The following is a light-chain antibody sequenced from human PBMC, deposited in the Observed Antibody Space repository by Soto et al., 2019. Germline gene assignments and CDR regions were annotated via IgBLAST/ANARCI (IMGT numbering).Light chain of an antibody. CDR3: QSSDSSLSGVV. J-gene: IGLJ2*01. CDR2: GNS. Sequence: QSVLTQPPSVSGAPGQRVTISCTGSSSNIGAGYDVHWYQQLPGTDPKLLIYGNSNRPSGVPDRFSGSKSGTSASLAITGLQAEDEAEYYCQSSDSSLSGVVFGGGTKLNVL. CDR1: SSNIGAGYD. V-gene: IGLV1-40*01.